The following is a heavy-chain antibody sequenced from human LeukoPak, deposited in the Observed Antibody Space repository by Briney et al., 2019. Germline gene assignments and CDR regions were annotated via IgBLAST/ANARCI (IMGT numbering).Heavy chain of an antibody. D-gene: IGHD3-10*01. V-gene: IGHV1-3*01. Sequence: VASVKVSCKASGYTFTSYAMHWVRQAPGQRLEWMGWINAGNGNTNYAQKLQDRVTMTTDTSTSTAYMELTSLRSDDTAVYYCARVYSTNYYGSGDRPFLFDYWGQGTVVTVSS. CDR1: GYTFTSYA. J-gene: IGHJ4*02. CDR3: ARVYSTNYYGSGDRPFLFDY. CDR2: INAGNGNT.